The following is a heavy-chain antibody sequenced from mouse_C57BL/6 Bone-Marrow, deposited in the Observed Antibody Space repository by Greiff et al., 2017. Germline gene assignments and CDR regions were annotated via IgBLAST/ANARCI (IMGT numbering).Heavy chain of an antibody. D-gene: IGHD2-2*01. CDR2: IYPRSGNT. V-gene: IGHV1-81*01. CDR3: ARPGYDVGWYFDV. J-gene: IGHJ1*03. Sequence: QVQLQQSGAELARPGASVKLSCKASGYTFTSYGISWVKQRTGQGLEWIGEIYPRSGNTYYNEKFKGKATLTADKSSSTAYMELRSLTSEDSAVYFCARPGYDVGWYFDVWGTGTTVTVSS. CDR1: GYTFTSYG.